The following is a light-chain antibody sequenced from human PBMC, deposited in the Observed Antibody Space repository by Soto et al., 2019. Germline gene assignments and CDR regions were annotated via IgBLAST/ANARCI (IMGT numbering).Light chain of an antibody. Sequence: DIQMTQSPSTLSASVGDRVTITCRASQNVINWLAWYQQKPGKAPKLLIYDASNLETGVPSRFSGSGSGTDFIFTISSLQPEDIATYYCQQYDNLPFTFGPGTKVDIK. J-gene: IGKJ3*01. CDR2: DAS. CDR3: QQYDNLPFT. CDR1: QNVINW. V-gene: IGKV1-33*01.